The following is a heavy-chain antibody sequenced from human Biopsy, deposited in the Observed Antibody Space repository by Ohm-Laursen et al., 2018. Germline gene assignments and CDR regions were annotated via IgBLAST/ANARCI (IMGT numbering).Heavy chain of an antibody. D-gene: IGHD1-26*01. CDR2: IYYTGST. J-gene: IGHJ2*01. CDR1: GGTISSYY. V-gene: IGHV4-59*08. Sequence: SGTLSFTCAVSGGTISSYYWSWIRQPPGQGLEWIGSIYYTGSTNSNPSLKSRVTISDDSSMNHLSLRLTSRTAADTAVYYCARHAPSYSGSYWRYFDLWGRGTLVTVSS. CDR3: ARHAPSYSGSYWRYFDL.